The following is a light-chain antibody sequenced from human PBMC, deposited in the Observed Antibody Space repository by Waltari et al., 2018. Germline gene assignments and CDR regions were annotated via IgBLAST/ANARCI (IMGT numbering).Light chain of an antibody. Sequence: QSALTQPRPVSGSPGQSVTISCTGTSSYGRTYKYVSWHQKHPGQAPKLIIFDVSKRPSGVPDRFAGSKSGDTASLTISGLQAEDEADYYCCSYTVSNTLLFGGGTKLTVL. CDR3: CSYTVSNTLL. V-gene: IGLV2-11*01. CDR2: DVS. CDR1: SSYGRTYKY. J-gene: IGLJ3*02.